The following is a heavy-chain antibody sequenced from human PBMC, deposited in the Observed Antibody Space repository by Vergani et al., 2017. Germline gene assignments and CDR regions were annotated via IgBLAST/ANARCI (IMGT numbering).Heavy chain of an antibody. CDR3: AKDGPEGLLHPYDYYYYGMDV. CDR2: ISYDGSNK. CDR1: GFTFSSYG. V-gene: IGHV3-30*18. Sequence: QVQLVESGGGVVQPGRSLRLSCAASGFTFSSYGMHWVRQAPGKGLEWVAVISYDGSNKYYADSVKGRFTISRDNSKNTLYLQMNSLRAEDTAVYYCAKDGPEGLLHPYDYYYYGMDVWGQGTTVTVSS. D-gene: IGHD2-2*02. J-gene: IGHJ6*02.